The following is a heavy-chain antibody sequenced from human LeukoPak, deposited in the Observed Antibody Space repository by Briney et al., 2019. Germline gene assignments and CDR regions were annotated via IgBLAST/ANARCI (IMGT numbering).Heavy chain of an antibody. D-gene: IGHD3-3*01. CDR2: IIPIFGTA. CDR1: GGTFSSYA. J-gene: IGHJ6*03. Sequence: SVKVSCKASGGTFSSYAISWVRQAPGQGLEWMGGIIPIFGTANYAQKFQGRVTITADESTSTAYMELSSLRSEDTAVYYCARGYYDFWSGYPYYYYMDVWGKGTTVTVSS. CDR3: ARGYYDFWSGYPYYYYMDV. V-gene: IGHV1-69*13.